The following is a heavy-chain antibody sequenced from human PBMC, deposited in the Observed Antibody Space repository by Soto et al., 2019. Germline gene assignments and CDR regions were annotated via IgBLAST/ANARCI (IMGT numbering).Heavy chain of an antibody. D-gene: IGHD2-15*01. CDR2: IYHSGST. V-gene: IGHV4-4*02. Sequence: PSETLSLTCAVSGGSISSSNWWSWVRQPPGKGLEWIGEIYHSGSTNYNPSLKSRVTISVDKSKNQFSLKLSSVTAADTAVYYCAREGGSRTNRYYYYYGMDVWGQGTTVTVSS. CDR1: GGSISSSNW. J-gene: IGHJ6*02. CDR3: AREGGSRTNRYYYYYGMDV.